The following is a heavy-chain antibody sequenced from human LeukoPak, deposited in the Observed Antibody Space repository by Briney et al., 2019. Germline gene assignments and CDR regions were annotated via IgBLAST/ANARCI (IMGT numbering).Heavy chain of an antibody. CDR3: AKDSSPYNWYFDL. V-gene: IGHV3-23*01. J-gene: IGHJ2*01. CDR2: ISGSGDST. Sequence: GGSLRLSCAASGFTFRSYAMSWVRQAPGKGLEWVSAISGSGDSTYYADSLRGRFTISRDNSKNTLYLQINTLRAEDTAVYYCAKDSSPYNWYFDLWGRGTLVTVSS. D-gene: IGHD4-11*01. CDR1: GFTFRSYA.